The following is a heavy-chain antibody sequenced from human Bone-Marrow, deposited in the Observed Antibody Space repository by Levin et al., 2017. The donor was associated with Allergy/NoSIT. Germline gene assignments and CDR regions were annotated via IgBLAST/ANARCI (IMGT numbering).Heavy chain of an antibody. V-gene: IGHV3-74*01. CDR1: GFTFSSYW. Sequence: RSGGSLRLSCAGSGFTFSSYWMSWVRQAPGKGLVWVATINSDGSRRSYADSVKDRFIIYRDNAKSSVHLSMDSLGAEDTAVYFCVRDGELFPFDYWGQGTAVTVSS. J-gene: IGHJ4*02. D-gene: IGHD7-27*01. CDR3: VRDGELFPFDY. CDR2: INSDGSRR.